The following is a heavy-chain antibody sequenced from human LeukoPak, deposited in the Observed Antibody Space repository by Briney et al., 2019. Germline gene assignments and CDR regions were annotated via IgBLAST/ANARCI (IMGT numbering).Heavy chain of an antibody. CDR3: ARAQKRIMITFGGVIPKDY. V-gene: IGHV1-18*01. D-gene: IGHD3-16*02. J-gene: IGHJ4*02. CDR1: GYTFTSYG. Sequence: GASVKVSCKASGYTFTSYGISWVRQAPGQGLEWMGWISAYNGNTNYAQKLQGRVTMTTDTSTSTAYMELRSLRSDDTAVYYCARAQKRIMITFGGVIPKDYWGQGTLVTVSS. CDR2: ISAYNGNT.